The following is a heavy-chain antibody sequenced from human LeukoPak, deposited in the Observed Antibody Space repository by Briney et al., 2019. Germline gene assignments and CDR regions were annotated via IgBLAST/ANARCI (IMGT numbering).Heavy chain of an antibody. CDR2: IVVGSGNT. CDR3: AADQTGVGYCDGDCYSY. Sequence: SXKVSCKASGFTFTSSAIQWVRQARGQRLEWIGWIVVGSGNTNYAQKFQERVTITRDMSTSTAYMELSSLRSEDTAVYYCAADQTGVGYCDGDCYSYWGQGALVTVSS. CDR1: GFTFTSSA. J-gene: IGHJ4*02. D-gene: IGHD2-21*01. V-gene: IGHV1-58*02.